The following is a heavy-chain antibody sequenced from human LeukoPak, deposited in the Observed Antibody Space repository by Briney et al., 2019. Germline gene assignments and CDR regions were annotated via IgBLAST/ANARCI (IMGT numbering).Heavy chain of an antibody. CDR3: ARSYYGSGSLNWFDP. J-gene: IGHJ5*02. CDR1: GGSFSGYY. CDR2: INHSGST. D-gene: IGHD3-10*01. Sequence: SETLSLTCAVYGGSFSGYYWSWIRQPPGKGLEWIGEINHSGSTNYNPSLKSRVTISVDTSKNQFSLKLSSVTAADTAVYYCARSYYGSGSLNWFDPWSQGTLVTVSS. V-gene: IGHV4-34*01.